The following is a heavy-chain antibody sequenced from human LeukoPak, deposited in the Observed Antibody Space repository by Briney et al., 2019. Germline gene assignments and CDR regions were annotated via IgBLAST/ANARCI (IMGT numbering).Heavy chain of an antibody. V-gene: IGHV4-59*01. J-gene: IGHJ4*02. CDR1: GGSFSSYY. D-gene: IGHD3-10*01. Sequence: SETLPLTCTVSGGSFSSYYWSWLRQPPGKRLEWIGYIYFSGSTNYNPSLKSRVTISVDTSKNQFSLKLSSVTAADTAVYYCARTEYYFDYWGQGTLVTVSS. CDR2: IYFSGST. CDR3: ARTEYYFDY.